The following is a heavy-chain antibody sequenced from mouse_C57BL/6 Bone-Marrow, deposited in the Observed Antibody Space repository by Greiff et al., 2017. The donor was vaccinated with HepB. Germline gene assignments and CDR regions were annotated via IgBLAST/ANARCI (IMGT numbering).Heavy chain of an antibody. CDR3: ARRGYRGAMDY. Sequence: DVMLVESGGGLVKPGGSLKLSCAASGFTFSSYTMSWVRQTPEKRLEWVATISGGGGNTYYPDSVKGRFTISRDNAKNTLYLQMSSLRSEDTALYYCARRGYRGAMDYWGQGTSVTVSS. V-gene: IGHV5-9*01. CDR1: GFTFSSYT. J-gene: IGHJ4*01. D-gene: IGHD2-14*01. CDR2: ISGGGGNT.